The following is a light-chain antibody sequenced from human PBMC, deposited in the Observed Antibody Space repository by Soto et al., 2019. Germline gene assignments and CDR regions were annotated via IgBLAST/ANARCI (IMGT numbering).Light chain of an antibody. J-gene: IGKJ1*01. CDR1: QSLSSGY. CDR3: QQYDTSPRT. V-gene: IGKV3-20*01. Sequence: EIVLTQSPGTLSLSPGERATLSCRASQSLSSGYLAWYQQKPGQAPRILIYAASSRATGIPDRFSGSRSGTDFSLTINRLEPEDSAVYYCQQYDTSPRTFGQGTKVDIK. CDR2: AAS.